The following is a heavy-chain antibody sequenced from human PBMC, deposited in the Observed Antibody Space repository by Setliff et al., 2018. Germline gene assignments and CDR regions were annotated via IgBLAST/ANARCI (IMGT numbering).Heavy chain of an antibody. CDR3: ARYGDSCGYYLSGAFDI. D-gene: IGHD3-22*01. J-gene: IGHJ3*02. CDR1: GGTFSSYA. Sequence: SVKVSCKASGGTFSSYAISWVRQAPGQGLEWMGVIIPILGIANYAQKFQGRVTITADESTSTAYMELRSLRSEDTAVYYCARYGDSCGYYLSGAFDIWGKGTMVTVSS. CDR2: IIPILGIA. V-gene: IGHV1-69*10.